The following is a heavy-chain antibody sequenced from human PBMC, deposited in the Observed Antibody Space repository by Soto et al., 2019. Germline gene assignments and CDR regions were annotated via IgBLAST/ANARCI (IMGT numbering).Heavy chain of an antibody. D-gene: IGHD1-1*01. CDR3: VEGWNDF. CDR2: IKSKRDGGAR. CDR1: GFMFSSAW. J-gene: IGHJ4*02. V-gene: IGHV3-15*01. Sequence: EVQVVESGGDLVKPGGSLRLSCVTSGFMFSSAWMNWVRQAPGKGLEWVGRIKSKRDGGARDYAEPVKGRFSISRDDSKNTVFLKMNSLSAEDTAVYYCVEGWNDFWGQGTLVTVSS.